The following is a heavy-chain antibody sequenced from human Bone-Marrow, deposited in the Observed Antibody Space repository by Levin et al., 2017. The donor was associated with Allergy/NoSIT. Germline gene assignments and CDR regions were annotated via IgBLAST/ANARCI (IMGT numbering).Heavy chain of an antibody. CDR2: VTGHSRSI. CDR1: GFTFSSNA. J-gene: IGHJ4*02. Sequence: GGSLRLSCAASGFTFSSNAMTWVRQAPGKGLEWVSTVTGHSRSIYYAESVRGRFTISRDNSKNTLYLQMSSLRAEDTDVYYCAKDTPGVSSDGWSRDGFEYWGQGTLVIVSS. D-gene: IGHD6-19*01. CDR3: AKDTPGVSSDGWSRDGFEY. V-gene: IGHV3-23*01.